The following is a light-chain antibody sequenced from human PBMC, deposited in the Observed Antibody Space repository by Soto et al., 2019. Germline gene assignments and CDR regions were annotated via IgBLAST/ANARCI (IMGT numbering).Light chain of an antibody. J-gene: IGKJ4*02. Sequence: DIQMTQSPSSLSASVGDRVTITCRASQSISNYLNWYQRNTGKAHDFLIDAACSMQNGVPSRLSGSGSGTDFTLTISSQQPEDFATYYSQQTYSTPLTFGGGTKVEMK. CDR1: QSISNY. CDR2: AAC. CDR3: QQTYSTPLT. V-gene: IGKV1-39*01.